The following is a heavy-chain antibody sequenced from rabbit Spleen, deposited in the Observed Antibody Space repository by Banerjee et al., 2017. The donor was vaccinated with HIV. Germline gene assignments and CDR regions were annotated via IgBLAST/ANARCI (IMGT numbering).Heavy chain of an antibody. CDR1: GFSFSNKAV. J-gene: IGHJ6*01. D-gene: IGHD6-1*01. CDR2: IDSGSSGFT. Sequence: QEQLVESGGGLVKPEGSLKLSCTASGFSFSNKAVMCWVRQAPGKGLEWIACIDSGSSGFTYFAPWAKGRFPCSKTASTAVTLQMTRLTAAETAPYFCARNASVIFSSFGMVLWGPGTLGTVS. V-gene: IGHV1S45*01. CDR3: ARNASVIFSSFGMVL.